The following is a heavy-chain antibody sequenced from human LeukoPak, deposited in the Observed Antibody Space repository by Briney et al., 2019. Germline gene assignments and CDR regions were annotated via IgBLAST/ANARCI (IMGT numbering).Heavy chain of an antibody. D-gene: IGHD1-26*01. CDR1: GFTVSSNY. CDR3: ARDVSPSGSYPN. J-gene: IGHJ4*02. CDR2: IYSGGST. V-gene: IGHV3-53*04. Sequence: TGGSLRLSCAASGFTVSSNYMSWVGQAPGKGLEWVSVIYSGGSTYYADSVKGRSTIPRHNSKDTLYRQMNSLRAEATAVYYFARDVSPSGSYPNWGPGTLVTVSS.